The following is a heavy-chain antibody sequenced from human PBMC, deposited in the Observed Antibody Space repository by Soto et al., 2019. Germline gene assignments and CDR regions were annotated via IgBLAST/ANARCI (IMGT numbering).Heavy chain of an antibody. V-gene: IGHV3-7*03. CDR1: GFIFSDYW. CDR2: ISQDGSEK. D-gene: IGHD3-3*01. J-gene: IGHJ4*02. Sequence: GGSLRLSCEASGFIFSDYWMNWVRRAPGRGPEWVASISQDGSEKYYVGSVKGRFTISRDNAKNSLYLQMNSLRGEDTATYYCVRAQYDYWAGYQQCFDSWGQGTPVTVSS. CDR3: VRAQYDYWAGYQQCFDS.